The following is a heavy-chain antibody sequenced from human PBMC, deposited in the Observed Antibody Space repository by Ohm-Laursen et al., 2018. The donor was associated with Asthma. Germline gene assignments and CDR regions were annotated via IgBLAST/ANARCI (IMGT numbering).Heavy chain of an antibody. Sequence: TLSLTCTVSGGSISSYYWSWIRQPPGKGLEWIGYIYYSGSTNYNPSLKSRVTISVDTSKNQFSLKLSSVTAADTAVYYCARGPNWGFGEGYGMDVWGQGTTVTVSS. CDR3: ARGPNWGFGEGYGMDV. D-gene: IGHD3-10*01. V-gene: IGHV4-59*01. J-gene: IGHJ6*02. CDR1: GGSISSYY. CDR2: IYYSGST.